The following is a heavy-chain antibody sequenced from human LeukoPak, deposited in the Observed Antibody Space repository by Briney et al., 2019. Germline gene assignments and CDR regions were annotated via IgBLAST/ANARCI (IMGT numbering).Heavy chain of an antibody. D-gene: IGHD1-26*01. J-gene: IGHJ5*02. CDR2: ISGSGCST. V-gene: IGHV3-23*01. Sequence: GGSLRLSCAASGFTFSSYAMSWVRQAPGKGLEWVSAISGSGCSTYYAYSVKGRFTISRDNSKNTLYLKMNSVRAEDTAVYYCAKDLSSGSYYGYWFDPWGQGTLVTVSS. CDR3: AKDLSSGSYYGYWFDP. CDR1: GFTFSSYA.